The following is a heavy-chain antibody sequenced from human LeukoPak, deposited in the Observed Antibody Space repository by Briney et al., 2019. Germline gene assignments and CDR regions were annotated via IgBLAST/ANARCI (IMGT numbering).Heavy chain of an antibody. J-gene: IGHJ2*01. CDR1: GYSFINYW. CDR3: ARRNRDKSISLDL. V-gene: IGHV5-10-1*01. Sequence: PGESLKISCQGSGYSFINYWISWVRQMPGRGLEWMGRIDPSASQTNYNPSFRGHLTISVDTSVGTAYLQWDSLKASDTAIYYCARRNRDKSISLDLWGPGTVVTVSS. D-gene: IGHD5-24*01. CDR2: IDPSASQT.